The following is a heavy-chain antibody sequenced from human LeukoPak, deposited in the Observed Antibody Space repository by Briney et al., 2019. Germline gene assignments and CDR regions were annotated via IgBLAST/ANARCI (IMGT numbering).Heavy chain of an antibody. CDR2: TYYRSKWYN. D-gene: IGHD2-15*01. CDR3: ARGAGGEYYFDH. J-gene: IGHJ4*02. CDR1: GDSVSSNGAA. Sequence: SQTLSLTCAISGDSVSSNGAAWNWIRQSASRGLEWLGRTYYRSKWYNDYAPSVESRIIIRPDTSKNQFSLQLKSVTPEDTAVYYCARGAGGEYYFDHWGQGTLVTVSS. V-gene: IGHV6-1*01.